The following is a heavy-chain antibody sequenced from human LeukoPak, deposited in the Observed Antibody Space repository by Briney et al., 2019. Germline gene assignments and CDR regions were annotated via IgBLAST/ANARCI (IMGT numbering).Heavy chain of an antibody. V-gene: IGHV3-23*01. CDR3: AKLDTAMVGNFDY. Sequence: GGSLRLSCAASGFTFSSYAMSWVRQAPGKGLEWVSAISGSGGSTYYADSVKGRITISRDNSKNTLYLQMNSLRAEDTAVYYCAKLDTAMVGNFDYWGQGTLVTVSS. CDR2: ISGSGGST. J-gene: IGHJ4*02. CDR1: GFTFSSYA. D-gene: IGHD5-18*01.